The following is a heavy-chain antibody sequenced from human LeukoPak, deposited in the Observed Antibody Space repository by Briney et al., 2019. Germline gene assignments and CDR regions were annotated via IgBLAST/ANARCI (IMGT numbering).Heavy chain of an antibody. V-gene: IGHV4-39*01. J-gene: IGHJ3*02. CDR2: FYYRGSP. CDR1: GGSISSSTFY. D-gene: IGHD4-23*01. Sequence: SETLSLTCSVSGGSISSSTFYWGWIRQSPGKGLEWIGSFYYRGSPYYDSLLKSRVTISVDTSKNQFSLRLSSVTAADTAVYYCGRLYGGDSGVGAFDIWGQGTMVTVSS. CDR3: GRLYGGDSGVGAFDI.